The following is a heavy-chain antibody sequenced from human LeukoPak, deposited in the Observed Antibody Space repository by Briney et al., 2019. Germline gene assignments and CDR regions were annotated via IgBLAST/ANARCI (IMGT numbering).Heavy chain of an antibody. CDR1: GFTFSSYE. CDR2: ISSSGSTI. D-gene: IGHD3-16*02. CDR3: ARVTRQGYDYVWGSYPPGGYFDC. J-gene: IGHJ4*02. V-gene: IGHV3-48*03. Sequence: GGSLRLSCAASGFTFSSYEMNWVRQAPGQGLEWVSYISSSGSTIYYADSVKGRFTISRDNAKNSLYLQMNSLRAEDTAVYYCARVTRQGYDYVWGSYPPGGYFDCWGQGTLVTVSS.